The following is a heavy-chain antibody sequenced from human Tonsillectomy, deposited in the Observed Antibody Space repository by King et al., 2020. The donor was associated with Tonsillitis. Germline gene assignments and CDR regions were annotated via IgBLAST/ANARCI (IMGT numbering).Heavy chain of an antibody. CDR1: GFTFSNYG. J-gene: IGHJ3*01. CDR2: IWYDGSNK. Sequence: QLVQSGGGVVQPGRSLRLSCAASGFTFSNYGMHWVGQAPGKGLEWVAVIWYDGSNKNYADFVKDRFTIARDNSKNTRYLQMNSLRAEDTAVYHCAGGVISSSSKDHDAYDVWGQGTMVTVS. CDR3: AGGVISSSSKDHDAYDV. D-gene: IGHD6-6*01. V-gene: IGHV3-33*01.